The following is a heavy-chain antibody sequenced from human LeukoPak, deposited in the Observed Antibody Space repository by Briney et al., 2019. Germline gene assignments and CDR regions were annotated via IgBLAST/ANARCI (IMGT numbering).Heavy chain of an antibody. V-gene: IGHV1-69*05. CDR3: ARDGPLGYCSGGSCYSGY. D-gene: IGHD2-15*01. J-gene: IGHJ4*02. CDR2: IIPIFGTA. Sequence: SVKVSCKASGGTFSSYAISWVRQAPGKGLEWMGRIIPIFGTANYAQKFQGRVTITTDESTNTAYMELNSLRSEDTAVYYCARDGPLGYCSGGSCYSGYWGQGTLVTVSS. CDR1: GGTFSSYA.